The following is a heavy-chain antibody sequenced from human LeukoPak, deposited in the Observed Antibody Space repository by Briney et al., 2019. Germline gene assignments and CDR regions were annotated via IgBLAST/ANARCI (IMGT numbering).Heavy chain of an antibody. Sequence: PGRSLRLSCAASGFTFSSYAMHWVRQAPGEGLEWVAVISYDGSNKYYADSVKGRFTISRDNSKNTLYLQMNSLRAEDTAVYYCARDFYSSFDYWGQGTLVTVSS. V-gene: IGHV3-30-3*01. CDR2: ISYDGSNK. CDR1: GFTFSSYA. D-gene: IGHD6-13*01. J-gene: IGHJ4*02. CDR3: ARDFYSSFDY.